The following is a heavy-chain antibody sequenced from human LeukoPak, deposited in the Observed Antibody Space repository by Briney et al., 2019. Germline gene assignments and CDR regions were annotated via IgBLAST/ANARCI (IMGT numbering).Heavy chain of an antibody. CDR2: ISYDGSNK. J-gene: IGHJ4*02. D-gene: IGHD6-19*01. CDR3: ARGNIAVAVPSNPDY. CDR1: GFTFSSYA. Sequence: SGGSLRLSRAASGFTFSSYAMHWVRQAPGKGLEWVAVISYDGSNKYYADSVKGRFTISRDNSKNTLYLQMNSLRAEDTAVYYCARGNIAVAVPSNPDYWGQGTLVTVSS. V-gene: IGHV3-30-3*01.